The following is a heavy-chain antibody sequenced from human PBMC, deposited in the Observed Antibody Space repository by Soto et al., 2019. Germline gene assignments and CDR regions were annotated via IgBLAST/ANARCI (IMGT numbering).Heavy chain of an antibody. CDR3: AKDSAGGGSRLPLHIDY. Sequence: EVQLLESGGGLVQPGGSLRLSCAASGFTFSSYAMSWVRQAPGTGLEWVAAISGSGGSTYYADSVKGRFTISRDNSKNTLYLQMNSLRAEDTAVYYCAKDSAGGGSRLPLHIDYWGQGTLVTVSS. CDR1: GFTFSSYA. D-gene: IGHD6-25*01. J-gene: IGHJ4*02. V-gene: IGHV3-23*01. CDR2: ISGSGGST.